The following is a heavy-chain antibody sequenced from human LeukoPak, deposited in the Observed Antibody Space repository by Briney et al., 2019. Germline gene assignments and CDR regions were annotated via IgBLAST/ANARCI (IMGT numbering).Heavy chain of an antibody. J-gene: IGHJ6*03. CDR2: ISSNGGST. Sequence: GGSLRLSSAASGVTFSSYAMHWVRQAPGKGLEYVSAISSNGGSTYYANSVKGRFTISRDNSKNTLYLQMGSPRAEDMAVYYCASVIAAAGTLNYYMDVWGKGTTVTISS. V-gene: IGHV3-64*01. CDR1: GVTFSSYA. D-gene: IGHD6-13*01. CDR3: ASVIAAAGTLNYYMDV.